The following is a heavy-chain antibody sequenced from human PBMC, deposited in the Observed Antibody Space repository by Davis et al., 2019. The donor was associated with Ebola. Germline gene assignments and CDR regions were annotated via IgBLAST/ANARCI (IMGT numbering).Heavy chain of an antibody. CDR1: AFTFSNYW. CDR3: ARDGNLPIANWFAP. J-gene: IGHJ5*02. V-gene: IGHV3-74*01. Sequence: PGGSLRLSCAASAFTFSNYWMYWVRQAPGEGLMCVSRINSDGTFTTYADSVKGRFTISRDNAKNTLYLQMNSLRAEDTAVYYCARDGNLPIANWFAPWGQGTLVTVSS. D-gene: IGHD1-1*01. CDR2: INSDGTFT.